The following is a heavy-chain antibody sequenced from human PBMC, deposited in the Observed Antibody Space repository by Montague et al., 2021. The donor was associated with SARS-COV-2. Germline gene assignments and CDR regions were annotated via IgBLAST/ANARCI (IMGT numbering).Heavy chain of an antibody. D-gene: IGHD3-3*01. J-gene: IGHJ4*02. Sequence: SETLSLTCSVSGGSITSSSYYWGWIRQPPGKGLQWIGGINHSGSTNYNSSLNSRGTISLDTSKNQFSLKLTSVSAADTAVYYCARGLGRPGTIFGVALYWGQGTLVTVSS. V-gene: IGHV4-39*07. CDR1: GGSITSSSYY. CDR2: INHSGST. CDR3: ARGLGRPGTIFGVALY.